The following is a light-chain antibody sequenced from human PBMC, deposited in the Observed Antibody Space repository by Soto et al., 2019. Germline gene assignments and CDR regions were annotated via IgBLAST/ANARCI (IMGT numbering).Light chain of an antibody. V-gene: IGKV3-20*01. J-gene: IGKJ1*01. CDR3: QQYGSSPQT. CDR1: QSVRSSY. Sequence: EIVLTQSPATLSLSPGERATLSCRASQSVRSSYLAWYQQKPGQAPRLLIYGASTRATGLPDRFSGSGSGTDFTLTISRLEPEDFAVYYCQQYGSSPQTFGQGTKVDIK. CDR2: GAS.